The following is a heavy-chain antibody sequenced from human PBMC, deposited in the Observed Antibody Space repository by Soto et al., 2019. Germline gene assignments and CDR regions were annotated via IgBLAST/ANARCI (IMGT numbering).Heavy chain of an antibody. CDR1: GFTFSSYW. Sequence: PGGSLRLSCAASGFTFSSYWMSWVRQAPGKGLEWVANIKQDGSEKYYVDSVKGRFTISRDNAKNSLYLQMNSLRAEDTAVYYCSRLPDIVLMVYAIPYNWFDPWGQGTLVTVSS. J-gene: IGHJ5*02. CDR2: IKQDGSEK. V-gene: IGHV3-7*01. D-gene: IGHD2-8*01. CDR3: SRLPDIVLMVYAIPYNWFDP.